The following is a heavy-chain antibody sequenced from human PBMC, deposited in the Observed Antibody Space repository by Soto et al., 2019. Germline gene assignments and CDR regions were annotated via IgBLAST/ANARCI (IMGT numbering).Heavy chain of an antibody. CDR3: ARVVDFWSGSDY. Sequence: SVKVSCKASGGTFSSYAISWVRQAPGQGLEWMGGIIPIFGTANYAQKFQGRVTITADESTSTAYMELSSLRSEDTAVYYCARVVDFWSGSDYWGQGTLVTVSS. V-gene: IGHV1-69*13. CDR2: IIPIFGTA. CDR1: GGTFSSYA. J-gene: IGHJ4*02. D-gene: IGHD3-3*01.